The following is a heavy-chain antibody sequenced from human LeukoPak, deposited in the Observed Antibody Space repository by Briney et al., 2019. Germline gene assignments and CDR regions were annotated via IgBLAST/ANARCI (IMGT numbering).Heavy chain of an antibody. CDR1: GFTFGDYG. CDR3: ARASTTVPNLLDN. J-gene: IGHJ4*02. Sequence: GGSLRLSCAASGFTFGDYGMSWVRQAPGKGLLWVSRLSGDGSSTAYADSLKGRFTISRDNAKHTLYLQMNSLRAEDTAVYFCARASTTVPNLLDNWGQGTLVTVSS. V-gene: IGHV3-74*03. CDR2: LSGDGSST. D-gene: IGHD4-17*01.